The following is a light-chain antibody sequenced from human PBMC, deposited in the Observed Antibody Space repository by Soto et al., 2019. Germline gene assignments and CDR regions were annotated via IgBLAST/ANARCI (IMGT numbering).Light chain of an antibody. Sequence: QSVLTQPPSVSGTPGQRVTISCSGSSSNIGTNTVNWYQQLPGAAPKLRIYSTNQRPSGVPDRFSGSKSGTSASLAISGPQSEDEADYYCAAWDDSLSGVFGGGTKLTVL. CDR1: SSNIGTNT. J-gene: IGLJ3*02. CDR2: STN. CDR3: AAWDDSLSGV. V-gene: IGLV1-44*01.